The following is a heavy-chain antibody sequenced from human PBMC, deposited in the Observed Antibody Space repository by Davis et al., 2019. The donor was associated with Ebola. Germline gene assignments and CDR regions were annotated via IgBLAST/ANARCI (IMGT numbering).Heavy chain of an antibody. CDR2: VTSYSDHI. J-gene: IGHJ3*02. CDR3: ARERGPYILGWFEPFDT. V-gene: IGHV3-21*01. D-gene: IGHD1-26*01. CDR1: GFPFTTYS. Sequence: GESPKIPCAASGFPFTTYSMNWVRQAPGKGLAWVSSVTSYSDHIYYADSVKGRFTISRDNAKNSLLLQMSSLTAEDTAVYYCARERGPYILGWFEPFDTWGQGTRVTVSS.